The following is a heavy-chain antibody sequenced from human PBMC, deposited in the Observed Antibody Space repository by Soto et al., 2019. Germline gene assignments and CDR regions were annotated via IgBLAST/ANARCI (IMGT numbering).Heavy chain of an antibody. Sequence: QVQLVESGGGVVQPGGSLRLSCTASGFTFKIYAMHWVRQAPGRGLEWVAVISYEGTNQYYADSVKGRFTISRDNSKDTLYLQMKSLTSDDTSVYFCARDKRDYGSGWQTHGFDFWGQGTMVTVS. CDR1: GFTFKIYA. J-gene: IGHJ3*01. V-gene: IGHV3-30*04. CDR3: ARDKRDYGSGWQTHGFDF. D-gene: IGHD2-15*01. CDR2: ISYEGTNQ.